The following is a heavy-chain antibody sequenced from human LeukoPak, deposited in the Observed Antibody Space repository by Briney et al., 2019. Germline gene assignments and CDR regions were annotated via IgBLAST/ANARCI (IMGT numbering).Heavy chain of an antibody. CDR3: ARSPYYYDSRPFDY. CDR1: GFSLSTTAMC. D-gene: IGHD3-22*01. Sequence: SGPALVKPTQTLTLTCTFPGFSLSTTAMCVSWIRQPPGKALEWLPRIYWNDDKYYTTSLKTRLTISRDTSKNQVVLTMTNMDPVDTATYYCARSPYYYDSRPFDYWGQGTLVTVSS. V-gene: IGHV2-70*11. CDR2: IYWNDDK. J-gene: IGHJ4*02.